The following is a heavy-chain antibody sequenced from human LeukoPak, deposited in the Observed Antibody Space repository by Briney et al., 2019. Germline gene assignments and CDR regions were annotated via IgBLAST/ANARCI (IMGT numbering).Heavy chain of an antibody. CDR3: ARAPNYYYYCMDV. Sequence: SETLSLTCTVSGGSISSYYWSWIRQPPGKGLEWIGYIYYSGSTNYNPSLKSRVTISVDTSKNQFSLKLGSVTAADTAVYYCARAPNYYYYCMDVWGKGTTVTVSS. V-gene: IGHV4-59*01. CDR2: IYYSGST. J-gene: IGHJ6*03. CDR1: GGSISSYY.